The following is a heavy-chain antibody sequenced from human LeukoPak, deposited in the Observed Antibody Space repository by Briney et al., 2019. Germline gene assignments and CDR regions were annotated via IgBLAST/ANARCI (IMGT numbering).Heavy chain of an antibody. V-gene: IGHV3-66*01. CDR1: GFTVSSNY. Sequence: GGSLRLSCAASGFTVSSNYMSWDRQAPGKGLEWVSVIYGGGSTYYADSVKGRFTISRDNSKNTLYLQMNSLRAEDTAVYYCARDIYGYSSGCFDYWGQGTLVTVSS. CDR3: ARDIYGYSSGCFDY. D-gene: IGHD6-19*01. J-gene: IGHJ4*02. CDR2: IYGGGST.